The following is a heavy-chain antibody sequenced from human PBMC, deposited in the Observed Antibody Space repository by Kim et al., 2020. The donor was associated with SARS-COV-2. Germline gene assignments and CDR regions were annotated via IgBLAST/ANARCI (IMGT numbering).Heavy chain of an antibody. Sequence: SGPTLVKPTQSLTLTCALSGSSLRTSGVGVGWMRQPPGKALEWLALIFWDDDKRYSPSLKSRLTIMKDTSKNQVVLTMTYMNPVDTATYFCAHLRPWSGYSLSFDHWGQGVLVTVTS. CDR1: GSSLRTSGVG. V-gene: IGHV2-5*02. CDR2: IFWDDDK. CDR3: AHLRPWSGYSLSFDH. D-gene: IGHD3-3*01. J-gene: IGHJ5*02.